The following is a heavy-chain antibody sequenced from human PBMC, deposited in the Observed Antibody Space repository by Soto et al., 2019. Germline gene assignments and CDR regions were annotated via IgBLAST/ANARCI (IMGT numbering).Heavy chain of an antibody. Sequence: QITLKESGPTLVRPTQTLTLTCTFSGFSLSTTGVGVGWIRQPPGKALEWLALIYWDDDKRYSPSLKSRLTITKDTSKNEVILTMTNMDPVETATYYFAQSLRDYGLGRERAYYFDPWGQGTLVTVSS. CDR3: AQSLRDYGLGRERAYYFDP. D-gene: IGHD3-10*01. CDR2: IYWDDDK. CDR1: GFSLSTTGVG. V-gene: IGHV2-5*02. J-gene: IGHJ5*02.